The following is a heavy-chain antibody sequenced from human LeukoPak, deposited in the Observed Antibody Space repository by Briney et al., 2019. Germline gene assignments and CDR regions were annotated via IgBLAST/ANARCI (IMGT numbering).Heavy chain of an antibody. CDR2: SSGSGGRT. D-gene: IGHD3-10*01. CDR3: AKDLVVRGVTVFDY. Sequence: GGSLRRSCAASGFTFSSCAMSWVREAPVKGLDWVAGSSGSGGRTYYADSVKGRFTISSDNSKNTRSLQMTSLRPEDTAVYSCAKDLVVRGVTVFDYWGQGTLVTVYS. J-gene: IGHJ4*02. CDR1: GFTFSSCA. V-gene: IGHV3-23*01.